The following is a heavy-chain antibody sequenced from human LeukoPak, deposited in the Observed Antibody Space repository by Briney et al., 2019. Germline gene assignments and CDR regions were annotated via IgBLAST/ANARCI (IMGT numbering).Heavy chain of an antibody. J-gene: IGHJ3*02. CDR3: ARDCLRLGLGVGGSCYSGRDAFDI. Sequence: GASVKVSCKASGYTFTSYGISWVRQAPGQGPEWRGWISAYNGNTNYAQKLQGRGTMTTDTSTSTAYMELRSLRSDDTAVYDCARDCLRLGLGVGGSCYSGRDAFDIWGQGTMVTVSS. D-gene: IGHD2-15*01. CDR2: ISAYNGNT. CDR1: GYTFTSYG. V-gene: IGHV1-18*04.